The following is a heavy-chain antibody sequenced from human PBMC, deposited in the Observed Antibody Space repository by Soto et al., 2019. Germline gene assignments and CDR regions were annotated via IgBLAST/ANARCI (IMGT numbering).Heavy chain of an antibody. CDR2: IYWDGDE. V-gene: IGHV2-5*02. J-gene: IGHJ4*02. Sequence: QITLKESGPTLLKPTQTLTLTCTFSGFSLSTNGVGVGWIRQPPGKALEWLALIYWDGDERDSPSLSSRLTITKYTPNDHVVVTITDIDPVDTATYDCEHGQGWSDGGCSSQDLGVDVWGQGTLVTVSS. D-gene: IGHD2-15*01. CDR3: EHGQGWSDGGCSSQDLGVDV. CDR1: GFSLSTNGVG.